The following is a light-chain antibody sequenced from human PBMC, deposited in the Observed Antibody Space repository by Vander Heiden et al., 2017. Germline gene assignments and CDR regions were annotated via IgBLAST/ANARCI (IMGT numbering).Light chain of an antibody. CDR1: RSISSY. Sequence: EVVLTQSPATLSFSPGERATLSCRASRSISSYLAWYQQKPGQAPRLLIYDASNRATGIPARFSGSGSGTDFTLTISSLEPEDFAVYYCQQRSNWPPWTFGQVTRVEVK. V-gene: IGKV3-11*01. CDR2: DAS. CDR3: QQRSNWPPWT. J-gene: IGKJ1*01.